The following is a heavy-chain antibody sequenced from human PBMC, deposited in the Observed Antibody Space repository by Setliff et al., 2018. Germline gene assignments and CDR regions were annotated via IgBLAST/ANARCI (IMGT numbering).Heavy chain of an antibody. V-gene: IGHV1-46*03. CDR2: IXPXXXXX. D-gene: IGHD3-3*01. Sequence: VASVKVSCKASGYTLTNYYMHWVRQAPGQGXXXMGIIXPXXXXXXXXXXXXGRVTMTRXXSTSTVYMEVSSLRSEDTAVYYCARDRYYNSWSGTSITAPHDAFDIWGQGTMVTVSS. J-gene: IGHJ3*02. CDR1: GYTLTNYY. CDR3: ARDRYYNSWSGTSITAPHDAFDI.